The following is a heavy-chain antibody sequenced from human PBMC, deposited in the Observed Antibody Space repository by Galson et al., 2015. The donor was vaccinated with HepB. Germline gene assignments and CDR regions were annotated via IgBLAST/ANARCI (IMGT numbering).Heavy chain of an antibody. Sequence: SVKVSCKASGYTFPAYYVHWVRQAPGQGLEWVGRINPNSGGTNFAQKFQDRVTMTRDKSINTAYLELSRLRTDDTAVYYCARAGTTWGLFSYYGLDVWGQGTTLTVSS. CDR3: ARAGTTWGLFSYYGLDV. V-gene: IGHV1-2*06. J-gene: IGHJ6*02. CDR1: GYTFPAYY. CDR2: INPNSGGT. D-gene: IGHD1-14*01.